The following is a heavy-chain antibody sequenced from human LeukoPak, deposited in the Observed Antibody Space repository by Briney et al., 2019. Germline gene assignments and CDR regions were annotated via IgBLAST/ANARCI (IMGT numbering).Heavy chain of an antibody. J-gene: IGHJ5*02. CDR3: ARHQYYDFWSGYYFDG. CDR2: ISAYNGNT. V-gene: IGHV1-18*01. CDR1: GYTFTSYG. Sequence: ASVEVSCKASGYTFTSYGISWVRQAPGQGLEWMGWISAYNGNTNYAQKLQGRVTMTTDTSTSTAYMELRSLRSDDTAVYYCARHQYYDFWSGYYFDGWGQGTLVTVSS. D-gene: IGHD3-3*01.